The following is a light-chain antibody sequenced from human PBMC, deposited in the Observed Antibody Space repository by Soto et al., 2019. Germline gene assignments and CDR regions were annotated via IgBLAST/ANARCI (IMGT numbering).Light chain of an antibody. Sequence: QSALTQPASVSGSPGQSITISCTGTTSDIGGHNYVSWYQHHPGKAPKVLIYEVKYRPSGVSSRFSGSKSGSTASLTISGLQAEDEADYYCASYTSGSIFAVFGGGTQVTVL. J-gene: IGLJ2*01. CDR2: EVK. V-gene: IGLV2-14*01. CDR1: TSDIGGHNY. CDR3: ASYTSGSIFAV.